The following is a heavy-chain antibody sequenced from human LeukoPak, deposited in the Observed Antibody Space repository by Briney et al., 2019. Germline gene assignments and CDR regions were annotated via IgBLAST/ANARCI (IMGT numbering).Heavy chain of an antibody. D-gene: IGHD3-3*01. Sequence: SETLSLTCTVSGGSISSNTYFWGWIRQPPGKGLEWIGSIYYSGSTYYNPSLKSRVTISVDTSKNQLSLNLSSATAADTAVYYCARGNPAYYDFWSGYYYYYMDVWGKGTTVTVSS. CDR2: IYYSGST. J-gene: IGHJ6*03. V-gene: IGHV4-39*01. CDR1: GGSISSNTYF. CDR3: ARGNPAYYDFWSGYYYYYMDV.